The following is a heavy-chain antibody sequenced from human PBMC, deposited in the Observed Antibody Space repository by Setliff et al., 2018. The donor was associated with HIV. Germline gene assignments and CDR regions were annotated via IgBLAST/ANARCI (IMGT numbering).Heavy chain of an antibody. CDR3: ARRAAATTNFDY. Sequence: SETLSLTCSVSGASINSGSYYWTWIRQHPGKGLEWIGYIYYSGSTFYNPSLKSRVTLSLDTSKNQFSLKVTSVTAADTAVYYCARRAAATTNFDYWGQGTLVTVSS. V-gene: IGHV4-30-4*08. CDR2: IYYSGST. CDR1: GASINSGSYY. J-gene: IGHJ4*02. D-gene: IGHD1-26*01.